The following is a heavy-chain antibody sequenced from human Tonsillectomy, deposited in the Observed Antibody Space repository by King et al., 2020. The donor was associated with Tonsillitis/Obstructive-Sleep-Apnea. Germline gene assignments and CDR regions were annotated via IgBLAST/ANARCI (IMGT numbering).Heavy chain of an antibody. CDR2: IDGTGNHI. V-gene: IGHV3-21*01. J-gene: IGHJ4*02. CDR3: TRALSTAYLDS. CDR1: GFAFHYYT. Sequence: VQLVESGGGLVKPGGSLRLSCAASGFAFHYYTLEWVRQAPGKGLEWVSSIDGTGNHIYYADSGKGRFTVSRDNTKNALYLKMTSLRAEDTALYYCTRALSTAYLDSWGQGTLVTVSS.